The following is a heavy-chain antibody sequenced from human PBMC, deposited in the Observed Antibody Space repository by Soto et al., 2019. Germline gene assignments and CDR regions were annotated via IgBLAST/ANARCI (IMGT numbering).Heavy chain of an antibody. CDR3: ATERPYGSGSYRESSDPPEYYFDY. CDR2: INHSGST. CDR1: GGSFSGYY. V-gene: IGHV4-34*01. Sequence: SETLSLTCAVYGGSFSGYYWSWIRQPPGKGLEWIGEINHSGSTNYNPSLKSRVTISVDTSKNQFSLKLSSVTAADTAVYYCATERPYGSGSYRESSDPPEYYFDYWGQGTLVTVSS. J-gene: IGHJ4*02. D-gene: IGHD3-10*01.